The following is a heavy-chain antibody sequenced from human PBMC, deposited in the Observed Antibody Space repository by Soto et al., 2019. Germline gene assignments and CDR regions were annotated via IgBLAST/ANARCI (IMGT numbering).Heavy chain of an antibody. CDR1: GFTFSSYG. Sequence: GGSLRLSCAASGFTFSSYGMHWVRQAPGKGLEWVAVISYDGSNKYYADSVKGRFTISRDNSKNTLYLQMNSLRAEDTAVYYCATAGRSGSYSGYYYYMDVWGKGTTVTVSS. D-gene: IGHD3-10*01. CDR3: ATAGRSGSYSGYYYYMDV. CDR2: ISYDGSNK. J-gene: IGHJ6*03. V-gene: IGHV3-30*03.